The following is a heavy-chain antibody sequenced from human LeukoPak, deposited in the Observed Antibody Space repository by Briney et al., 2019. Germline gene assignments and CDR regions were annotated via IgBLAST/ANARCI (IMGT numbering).Heavy chain of an antibody. Sequence: SETLSLTCAVYGGSFSGYYWSWIRQPPGKGLEWIGEINHSGSTNYNPSLKSRVTISVGTSKNQFSLKLSSVTAADTAVYYCARSRPRYCSGGSCYSDRRRPTYYYYMDVWGKGTTVTISS. D-gene: IGHD2-15*01. V-gene: IGHV4-34*01. CDR3: ARSRPRYCSGGSCYSDRRRPTYYYYMDV. J-gene: IGHJ6*03. CDR1: GGSFSGYY. CDR2: INHSGST.